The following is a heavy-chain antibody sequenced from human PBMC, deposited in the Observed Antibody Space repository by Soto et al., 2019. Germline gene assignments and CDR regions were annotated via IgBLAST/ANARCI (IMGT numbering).Heavy chain of an antibody. CDR1: GFTFSSYS. Sequence: GGSMRLSCAASGFTFSSYSMNWVRQAPGKGLEWVSSISSSSSYIYHADSVKGRFTISRDNAKNSLYLQMNSLRAEDTAVYYCATGGDFWSGYSILYYGMDVWGQGTTVTVSS. CDR3: ATGGDFWSGYSILYYGMDV. CDR2: ISSSSSYI. J-gene: IGHJ6*02. V-gene: IGHV3-21*01. D-gene: IGHD3-3*01.